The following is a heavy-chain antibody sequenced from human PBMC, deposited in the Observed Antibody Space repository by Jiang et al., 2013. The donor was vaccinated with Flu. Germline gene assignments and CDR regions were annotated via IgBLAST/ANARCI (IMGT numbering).Heavy chain of an antibody. CDR1: GYSISSGYY. J-gene: IGHJ6*04. V-gene: IGHV4-38-2*01. D-gene: IGHD3-16*01. CDR2: IYHSGST. CDR3: ARGFXDYVWGIIASYYYYGMDV. Sequence: SGSGLVKPSETLSLTCAVSGYSISSGYYWGWIRQPPGKGLEWIGSIYHSGSTYYNPSLKSRVTISVDTSKNQFSLKLSSVTAADTAVYYCARGFXDYVWGIIASYYYYGMDVWGKGTTVTVSS.